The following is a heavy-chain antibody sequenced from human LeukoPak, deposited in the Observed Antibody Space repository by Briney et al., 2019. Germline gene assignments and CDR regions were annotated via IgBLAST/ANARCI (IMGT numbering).Heavy chain of an antibody. CDR3: VKSASGSYYTPDY. J-gene: IGHJ4*02. Sequence: PGGSLRLSCAASGFTFSSYAMSWVRQAPGKGLEWVSAVSGSGGSTYYADSVKGRFTIYRDNSKSTLYLQMNSLRAEDTAVYHCVKSASGSYYTPDYWGQGTLVTVSS. V-gene: IGHV3-23*01. D-gene: IGHD1-26*01. CDR2: VSGSGGST. CDR1: GFTFSSYA.